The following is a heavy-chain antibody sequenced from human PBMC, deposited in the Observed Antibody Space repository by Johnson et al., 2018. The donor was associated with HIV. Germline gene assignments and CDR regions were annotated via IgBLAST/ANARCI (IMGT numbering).Heavy chain of an antibody. CDR3: ARGYGGNYDAFDI. Sequence: VQLVESGGGVVQPGRSLRLSCAASGFTFGTFAMHWVRQAPGKGLEWVSTIGGSGAGTFYADSVRGRFTVSRDNSKDTLYLQMNSLRAEDTALYYCARGYGGNYDAFDIWGQGTMVTVSS. V-gene: IGHV3-23*04. J-gene: IGHJ3*02. CDR1: GFTFGTFA. CDR2: IGGSGAGT. D-gene: IGHD4-23*01.